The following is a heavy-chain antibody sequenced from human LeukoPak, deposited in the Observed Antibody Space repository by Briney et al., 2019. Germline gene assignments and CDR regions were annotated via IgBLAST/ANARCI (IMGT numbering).Heavy chain of an antibody. Sequence: SETLSLTCAVYGGSFSGYYWSWIRQSPGKGLEWIGEINHSGSTNYNPSLKSRVIISVDTSKNQFSLKLSSVTAADTAVYYCASGSSSGYDMGYWGQGTLVTVSS. D-gene: IGHD5-12*01. V-gene: IGHV4-34*01. CDR2: INHSGST. CDR3: ASGSSSGYDMGY. CDR1: GGSFSGYY. J-gene: IGHJ4*02.